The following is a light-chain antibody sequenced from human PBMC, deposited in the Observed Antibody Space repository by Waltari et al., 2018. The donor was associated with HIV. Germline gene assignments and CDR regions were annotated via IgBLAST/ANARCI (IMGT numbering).Light chain of an antibody. Sequence: QSALTQPASVSGSPGQSITISCTETSSAVGNSNLFSWYQQFTGKAPKLLIYEVTKRPSGVSNRYSASKSGKTASLTVSGLRAEDEADYYCSSYAGSSTFVIFGGGTKLTVL. CDR3: SSYAGSSTFVI. CDR1: SSAVGNSNL. V-gene: IGLV2-23*02. J-gene: IGLJ2*01. CDR2: EVT.